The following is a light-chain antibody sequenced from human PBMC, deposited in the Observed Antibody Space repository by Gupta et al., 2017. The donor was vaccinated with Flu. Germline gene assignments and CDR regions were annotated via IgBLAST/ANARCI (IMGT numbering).Light chain of an antibody. V-gene: IGLV1-44*01. CDR2: SNT. J-gene: IGLJ2*01. Sequence: YQQLPGTAPKLLIDSNTQRSSGVSARFSGSTAGTSVSLTIIGLQSEDEGHYYCAVWVSSLNDVVFGGGTRLTVL. CDR3: AVWVSSLNDVV.